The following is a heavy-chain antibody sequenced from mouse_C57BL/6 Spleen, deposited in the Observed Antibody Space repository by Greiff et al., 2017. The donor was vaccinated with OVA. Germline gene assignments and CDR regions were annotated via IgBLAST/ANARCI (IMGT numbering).Heavy chain of an antibody. D-gene: IGHD4-1*01. CDR2: INPGSGGT. CDR1: GYAFTNYL. V-gene: IGHV1-54*01. CDR3: ARSLTGTWDFDV. J-gene: IGHJ1*03. Sequence: VQLQESGAELVRPGTSVKVSCKASGYAFTNYLIEWVKQRPGQGLEWIGVINPGSGGTNYNEKFKGKATLTADKSSSTAYMQLSSLTSEDSSVYFCARSLTGTWDFDVWGTGTTVTVSS.